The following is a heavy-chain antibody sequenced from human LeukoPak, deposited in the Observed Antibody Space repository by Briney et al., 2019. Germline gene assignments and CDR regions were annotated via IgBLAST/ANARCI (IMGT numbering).Heavy chain of an antibody. CDR2: ISGSGAST. Sequence: PGGSLRLSCAASVYSFRISAMSGVRHAPGKGLECVSTISGSGASTYYADSVKGRFTISRDNSRNTLYLQMNGLRAEDTALYYCAKYLLGASPRKCFDPRGQGTLVSVSS. V-gene: IGHV3-23*01. CDR1: VYSFRISA. D-gene: IGHD3-10*02. J-gene: IGHJ5*02. CDR3: AKYLLGASPRKCFDP.